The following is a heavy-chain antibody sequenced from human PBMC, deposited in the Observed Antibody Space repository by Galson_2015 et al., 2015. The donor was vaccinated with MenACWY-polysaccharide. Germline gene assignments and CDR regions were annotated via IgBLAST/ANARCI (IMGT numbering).Heavy chain of an antibody. CDR2: IYYSEST. V-gene: IGHV4-39*07. D-gene: IGHD6-19*01. J-gene: IGHJ4*02. CDR3: ASGWYSSGWYSNFDY. Sequence: WIRQPPGKGLEWIGSIYYSESTNYNPSLKSRVTISVDTSKNQFSLKLSSVTAADTAVYYCASGWYSSGWYSNFDYWGQGTLVTVSS.